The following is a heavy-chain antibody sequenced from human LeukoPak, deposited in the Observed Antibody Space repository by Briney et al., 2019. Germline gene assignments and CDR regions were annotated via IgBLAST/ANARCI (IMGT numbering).Heavy chain of an antibody. Sequence: GGSLRLSCAASGFTLSSYGMHWVRQAPGKGLEWVAVIWYDGSNKYYADSVKGRFTISRDNSKNTLYLQMNSLRAEDTAVYYCARADALLWFGETDWGQGTLVTVSS. CDR3: ARADALLWFGETD. V-gene: IGHV3-33*01. D-gene: IGHD3-10*01. CDR1: GFTLSSYG. CDR2: IWYDGSNK. J-gene: IGHJ4*02.